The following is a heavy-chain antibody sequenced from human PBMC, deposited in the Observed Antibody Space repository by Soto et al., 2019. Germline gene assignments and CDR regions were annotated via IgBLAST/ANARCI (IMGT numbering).Heavy chain of an antibody. CDR1: GFTFTTYS. CDR2: ISSSSNYI. Sequence: EVHLVESGGGLVKPGGSLRLSCAASGFTFTTYSMNWVRQAPGKGLEWVSSISSSSNYIYYADSVKGRFTISRDNAKNSLYLQVNSLRAVETAVYYSERDSSSYGSALDIWGQGTMVTVSS. CDR3: ERDSSSYGSALDI. V-gene: IGHV3-21*01. D-gene: IGHD5-18*01. J-gene: IGHJ3*02.